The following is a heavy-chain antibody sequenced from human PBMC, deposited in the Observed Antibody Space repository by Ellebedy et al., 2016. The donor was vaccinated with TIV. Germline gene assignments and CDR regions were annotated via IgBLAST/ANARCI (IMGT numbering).Heavy chain of an antibody. D-gene: IGHD5-18*01. CDR1: GFTFSNHY. CDR3: ARDPDTANKIDY. J-gene: IGHJ4*02. V-gene: IGHV3-21*06. CDR2: ITSSGDSM. Sequence: GESLKISXAASGFTFSNHYMNWVRQAPGKGLEWVSFITSSGDSMYYADSVKGRFTISRDNAKNSLYLEMNSLRAEDTAVYYCARDPDTANKIDYWGQGTLVTVSS.